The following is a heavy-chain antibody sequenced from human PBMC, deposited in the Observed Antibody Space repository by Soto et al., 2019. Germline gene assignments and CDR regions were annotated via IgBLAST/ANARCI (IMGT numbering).Heavy chain of an antibody. CDR1: GNSFTLYY. J-gene: IGHJ4*02. Sequence: ASVKVSCKASGNSFTLYYIHWVRQAPGQRLEWMGIINPGGDATSHAQKFQGRVTVTRDTSTSTVYMELRSLRSDDTAVYYCAIGGGSYYYFDQWGQGTLVTVSS. V-gene: IGHV1-46*01. CDR3: AIGGGSYYYFDQ. D-gene: IGHD1-26*01. CDR2: INPGGDAT.